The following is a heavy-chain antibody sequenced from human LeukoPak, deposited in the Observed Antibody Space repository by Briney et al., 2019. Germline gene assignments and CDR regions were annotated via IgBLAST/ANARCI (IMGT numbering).Heavy chain of an antibody. J-gene: IGHJ4*02. D-gene: IGHD6-19*01. CDR3: ARRSGWSIDY. CDR2: IYPGDSDT. Sequence: GESLQILCRGSGYSFSTYCIGWVRQMPGKGLEWMGIIYPGDSDTRYSPSFQGQVTISADKSISTAYLQWSSLKASDTAMYYCARRSGWSIDYWGQGTLVTVSS. V-gene: IGHV5-51*01. CDR1: GYSFSTYC.